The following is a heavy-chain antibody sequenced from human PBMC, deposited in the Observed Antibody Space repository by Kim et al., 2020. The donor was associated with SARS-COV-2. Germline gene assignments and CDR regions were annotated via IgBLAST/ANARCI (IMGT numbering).Heavy chain of an antibody. J-gene: IGHJ3*02. CDR3: ARHQGGIVVVVAATRGDAFDI. Sequence: GGSLRLSCAASGFTFSDYYMSWIRQAPGKGLEWVSYISSSSSYTNYADSVKGRFTISRDNAKNSLYLQMNSLRAEDTAVYYCARHQGGIVVVVAATRGDAFDIWGQGTMVTVSS. V-gene: IGHV3-11*03. CDR1: GFTFSDYY. CDR2: ISSSSSYT. D-gene: IGHD2-15*01.